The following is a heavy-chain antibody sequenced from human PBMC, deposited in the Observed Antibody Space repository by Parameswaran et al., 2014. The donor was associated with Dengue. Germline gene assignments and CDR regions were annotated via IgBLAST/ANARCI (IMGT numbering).Heavy chain of an antibody. CDR3: ARDGDYYDSGGNYMNGWFDP. D-gene: IGHD3-10*01. CDR2: IDKGGSHT. J-gene: IGHJ5*01. V-gene: IGHV3-21*01. Sequence: GLEWVSTIDKGGSHTYYADSVKGRFTISRDNAKNSVLLQVNSLRAEDTAVYYCARDGDYYDSGGNYMNGWFDPWGQGTTVTVSS.